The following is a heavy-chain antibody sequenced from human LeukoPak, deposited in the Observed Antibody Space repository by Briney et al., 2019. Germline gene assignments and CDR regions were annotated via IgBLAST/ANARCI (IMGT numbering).Heavy chain of an antibody. CDR2: ISWNSGSI. J-gene: IGHJ4*02. CDR3: ANQAYYGSGSPFDY. D-gene: IGHD3-10*01. CDR1: GFTFDDYA. Sequence: SGRSLRLSCAASGFTFDDYAMHWVRQAPGKGLEWVSGISWNSGSIGYADSVKGRFTISRDNAKNSLYLQMNSLRAEDTALYYCANQAYYGSGSPFDYWGQGTLVTVSS. V-gene: IGHV3-9*01.